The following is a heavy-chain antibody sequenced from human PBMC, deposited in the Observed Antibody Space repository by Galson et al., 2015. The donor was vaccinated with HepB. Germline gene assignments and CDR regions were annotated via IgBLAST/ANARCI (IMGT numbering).Heavy chain of an antibody. CDR3: ARDVVVPAARPFHYYYCGTDV. CDR1: GYTFTSYG. CDR2: ISAYNGNT. D-gene: IGHD2-2*01. J-gene: IGHJ6*02. Sequence: SVKVSCKASGYTFTSYGISWVRQAPGQGLEWMGWISAYNGNTNYAQKLQGRVTMTTDTSTSTAYMELRSLRSDGTAVYYCARDVVVPAARPFHYYYCGTDVWGQGTTVTVSS. V-gene: IGHV1-18*01.